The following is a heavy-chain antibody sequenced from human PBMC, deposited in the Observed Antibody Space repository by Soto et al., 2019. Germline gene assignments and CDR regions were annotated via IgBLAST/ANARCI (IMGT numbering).Heavy chain of an antibody. CDR2: INHSGST. CDR3: ARRGRYFDWLLQRSWFDP. V-gene: IGHV4-34*01. D-gene: IGHD3-9*01. CDR1: GGSFSGYY. Sequence: SETLSLTCAVYGGSFSGYYWSWIRQPPGKGLEWIGEINHSGSTNYNPSLKSRVTISVDTSKNQFSLKLSSVTAADTAVYYCARRGRYFDWLLQRSWFDPWGQGTLVTVS. J-gene: IGHJ5*02.